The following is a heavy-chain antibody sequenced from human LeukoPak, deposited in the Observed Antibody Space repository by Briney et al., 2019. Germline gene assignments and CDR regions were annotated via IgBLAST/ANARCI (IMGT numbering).Heavy chain of an antibody. D-gene: IGHD2-15*01. V-gene: IGHV3-23*01. CDR3: AKDRAYCSGGSCYSYYFDY. CDR1: GFTFSSYA. J-gene: IGHJ4*02. Sequence: PGVSLRLSCAASGFTFSSYAMSWVRQAPGKGLEWVSAISGSGVSTYYADSVKGRFTISRDNSKNTLYLQMNSLRAEDTAVYYCAKDRAYCSGGSCYSYYFDYWGQGTLVTVSS. CDR2: ISGSGVST.